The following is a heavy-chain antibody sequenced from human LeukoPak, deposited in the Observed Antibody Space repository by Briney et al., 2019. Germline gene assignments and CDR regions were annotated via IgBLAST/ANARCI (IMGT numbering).Heavy chain of an antibody. D-gene: IGHD3-9*01. CDR1: GFSISDYY. V-gene: IGHV3-11*01. CDR2: IANSGTTT. J-gene: IGHJ6*02. Sequence: GGSLRLSCAVSGFSISDYYMSWIRQAPGKGLEWISYIANSGTTTHYAESVKGRFTISRDNAKNSLYLQMNSLRDADTAVYYCARDRCFVNILTGYCLDVWGRGTTVTVSS. CDR3: ARDRCFVNILTGYCLDV.